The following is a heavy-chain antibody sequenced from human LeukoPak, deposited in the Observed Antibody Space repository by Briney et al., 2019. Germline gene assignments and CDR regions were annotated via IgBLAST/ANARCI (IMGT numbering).Heavy chain of an antibody. CDR3: ARAENYGGNGY. J-gene: IGHJ4*02. CDR1: GFTFSSYS. D-gene: IGHD4-23*01. CDR2: ISSSSSYI. Sequence: GGSLRLSCAASGFTFSSYSMNWVRQAPGKGLEWVSSISSSSSYIYYADSVKGRFTISRDNAKNSLYLQMNSLRAEDTALYHCARAENYGGNGYWGQGTLVTVSS. V-gene: IGHV3-21*04.